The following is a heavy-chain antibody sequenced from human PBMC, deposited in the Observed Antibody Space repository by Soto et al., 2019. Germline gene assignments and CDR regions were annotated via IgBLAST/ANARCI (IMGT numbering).Heavy chain of an antibody. J-gene: IGHJ4*02. D-gene: IGHD6-13*01. CDR2: IYSGGST. CDR1: GFTVSSNY. Sequence: EVQLVETGGGLIQPGGSLRLSCAASGFTVSSNYMSWVRQAPGKGLEWVSVIYSGGSTYYADSGKGRFTISRDNSKNTLYLQMNGLGAEDTALYYGAREKPGGREAAAGRAVDYWGQGTLVTVSS. CDR3: AREKPGGREAAAGRAVDY. V-gene: IGHV3-53*02.